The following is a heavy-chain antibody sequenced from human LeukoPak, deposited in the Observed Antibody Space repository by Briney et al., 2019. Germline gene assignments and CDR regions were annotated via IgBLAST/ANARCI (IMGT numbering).Heavy chain of an antibody. D-gene: IGHD5-18*01. CDR1: IFTFDDHA. J-gene: IGHJ6*02. CDR3: SRRPIQLWLYYGMDL. V-gene: IGHV3-49*04. CDR2: IRSKNYRGTT. Sequence: GGPQRLSCTSSIFTFDDHAMSWVRQAPGKGLEWVGYIRSKNYRGTTEYAASVKDRFSISRDDYKSIAYLLMNSLKTDDTAVYYCSRRPIQLWLYYGMDLWGQGTTVIVSS.